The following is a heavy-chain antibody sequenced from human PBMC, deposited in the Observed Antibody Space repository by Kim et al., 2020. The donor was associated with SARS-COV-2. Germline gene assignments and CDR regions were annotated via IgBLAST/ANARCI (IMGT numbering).Heavy chain of an antibody. V-gene: IGHV7-4-1*02. J-gene: IGHJ4*02. Sequence: TYAQSLTGRFVFSLDTSVSTAYLQISSLKAEDTAVYFCARDDYYGGGFDYWGQGTLVTVSS. D-gene: IGHD3-10*01. CDR3: ARDDYYGGGFDY.